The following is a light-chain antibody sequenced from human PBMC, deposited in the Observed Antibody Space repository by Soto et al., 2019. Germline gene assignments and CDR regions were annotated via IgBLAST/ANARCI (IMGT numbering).Light chain of an antibody. CDR2: DVS. V-gene: IGLV2-14*01. CDR1: SSDVGGYNY. CDR3: SSYTISSVV. Sequence: QSALTQPASVSGSPGQSITISCTGTSSDVGGYNYVSWYQQHPGKAPKLMIYDVSNRPSGVSNRFSGSKSGNTASLTISGLEAEDDADYYCSSYTISSVVFGGGTKLTVL. J-gene: IGLJ2*01.